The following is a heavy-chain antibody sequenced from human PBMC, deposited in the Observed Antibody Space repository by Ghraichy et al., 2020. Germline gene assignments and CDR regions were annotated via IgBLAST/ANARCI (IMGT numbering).Heavy chain of an antibody. D-gene: IGHD3-22*01. J-gene: IGHJ5*01. Sequence: SETLSLTCTVSGGSISSNTYYWGWIRQPPGKGLEWIGSLYSSGSTYYNPSLKRRVTISVDTSKNQFSLRLSSVTAADMAVYYCAIMGYYDSSGYYPLDSWGQGTLVTVSS. CDR3: AIMGYYDSSGYYPLDS. CDR2: LYSSGST. V-gene: IGHV4-39*01. CDR1: GGSISSNTYY.